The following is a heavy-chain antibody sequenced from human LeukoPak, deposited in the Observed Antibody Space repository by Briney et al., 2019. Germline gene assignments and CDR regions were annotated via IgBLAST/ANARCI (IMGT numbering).Heavy chain of an antibody. V-gene: IGHV3-30*04. CDR1: GFTFSSYA. CDR3: ARDGGDYVWGSYRYIAY. D-gene: IGHD3-16*02. CDR2: ISYDGRNK. J-gene: IGHJ4*02. Sequence: GGSLRLSCAASGFTFSSYAMHWVRQAPGKGLEWLAVISYDGRNKYYADSVKGRFTISRDNSKNTLYLQMSSLRVEDTAVYYCARDGGDYVWGSYRYIAYRGQGTLVTVSS.